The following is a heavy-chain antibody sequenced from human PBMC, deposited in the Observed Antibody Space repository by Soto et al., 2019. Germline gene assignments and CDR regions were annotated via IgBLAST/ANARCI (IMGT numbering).Heavy chain of an antibody. Sequence: XSGQVCCTCSGCTVTGYGSRWVRQAPGQGLEWMGWISAYNGNTNYAQKLQGRVTMTTDTSTSTAYMELRSLRSHDTAVYYCARGGMVYALYKWFDTWGQGTLVTVSS. V-gene: IGHV1-18*01. D-gene: IGHD2-8*01. CDR1: GCTVTGYG. CDR3: ARGGMVYALYKWFDT. CDR2: ISAYNGNT. J-gene: IGHJ5*02.